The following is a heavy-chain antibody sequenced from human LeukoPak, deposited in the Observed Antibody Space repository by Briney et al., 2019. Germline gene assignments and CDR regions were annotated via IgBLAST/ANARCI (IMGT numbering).Heavy chain of an antibody. V-gene: IGHV3-7*01. CDR2: IKQDGSEK. J-gene: IGHJ5*02. Sequence: GGSLRLSCAASGFTFSSYAMGWVRQAPGKGLEWVANIKQDGSEKYYVGSVKGRFTISRDNAKNSLYLQMNSLRAEDTAVYYCARDSPVVPAAMSWFDPWGQGTLVTVSS. D-gene: IGHD2-2*01. CDR3: ARDSPVVPAAMSWFDP. CDR1: GFTFSSYA.